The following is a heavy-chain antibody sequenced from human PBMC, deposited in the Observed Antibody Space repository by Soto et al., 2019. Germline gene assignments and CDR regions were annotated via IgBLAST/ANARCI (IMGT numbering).Heavy chain of an antibody. CDR2: IIPIFGTA. Sequence: SVKVSCKASGGTFSSYAISWVRQAPGQGLEWMGGIIPIFGTANYAQKIQGRVTITADESTSTAYMELSSLRYEDAAVYYCARSDYVFWSGYYTGIEAYYYYGMDVWGQGTTVTVSS. CDR3: ARSDYVFWSGYYTGIEAYYYYGMDV. CDR1: GGTFSSYA. J-gene: IGHJ6*02. V-gene: IGHV1-69*13. D-gene: IGHD3-3*01.